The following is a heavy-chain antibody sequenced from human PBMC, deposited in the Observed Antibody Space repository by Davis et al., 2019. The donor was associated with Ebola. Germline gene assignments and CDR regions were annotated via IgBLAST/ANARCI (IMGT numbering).Heavy chain of an antibody. D-gene: IGHD1-26*01. CDR1: GFTFSSYS. V-gene: IGHV3-48*02. J-gene: IGHJ4*02. CDR2: ISSSSSTI. Sequence: GESLKISCAASGFTFSSYSMNWVRQAPGKGLEWVSYISSSSSTIYYADSVKGRFTISRDNAKNSLYLQMNSLRDEDTAVYYCARGWELHFDYWGQGTLVTVSS. CDR3: ARGWELHFDY.